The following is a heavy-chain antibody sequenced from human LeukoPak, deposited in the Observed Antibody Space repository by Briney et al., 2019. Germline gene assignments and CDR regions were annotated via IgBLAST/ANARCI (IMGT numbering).Heavy chain of an antibody. CDR1: GFPFSSYA. V-gene: IGHV3-23*01. CDR2: ISGSGGST. Sequence: GGSLRLSCAASGFPFSSYAMSWVRQAPGKGLEWVSAISGSGGSTYYADSVKGRFTISRDNSKDTLYLQMNTLRAEDTAVYYCAKGVYYYDSSAYYYTYYFDYWGQGTLVTVSS. D-gene: IGHD3-22*01. J-gene: IGHJ4*02. CDR3: AKGVYYYDSSAYYYTYYFDY.